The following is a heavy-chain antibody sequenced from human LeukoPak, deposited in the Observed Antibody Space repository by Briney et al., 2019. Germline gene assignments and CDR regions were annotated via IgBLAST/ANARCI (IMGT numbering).Heavy chain of an antibody. Sequence: GGSLRLSCAASGFTFSSYAMSWVRQAPGKGLEWVSAISGSGGSTYYADSVKGRFTISRDSSKNTLYLRMNSLRAEDTAVYYCAKDPYYDFWSGYYQYYFDYWGQGTLVTVSS. CDR1: GFTFSSYA. CDR2: ISGSGGST. D-gene: IGHD3-3*01. V-gene: IGHV3-23*01. CDR3: AKDPYYDFWSGYYQYYFDY. J-gene: IGHJ4*02.